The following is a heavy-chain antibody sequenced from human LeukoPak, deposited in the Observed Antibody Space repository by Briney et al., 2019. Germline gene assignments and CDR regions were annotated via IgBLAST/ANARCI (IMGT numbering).Heavy chain of an antibody. CDR1: GFTFSNYW. V-gene: IGHV3-74*01. J-gene: IGHJ6*03. CDR2: INSDGINT. D-gene: IGHD6-13*01. CDR3: ARDPESSSWSLGYYYYYYYMDV. Sequence: GGSLRLSCAASGFTFSNYWMHWVRQAPGKGLVWVSRINSDGINTSYADSVKGRFTISRDNAKNTLNLQMNSLRAEDTAVYYCARDPESSSWSLGYYYYYYYMDVWGKGTTVTVSS.